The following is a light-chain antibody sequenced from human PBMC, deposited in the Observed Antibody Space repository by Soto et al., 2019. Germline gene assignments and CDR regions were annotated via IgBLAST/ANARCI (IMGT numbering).Light chain of an antibody. CDR2: EVS. CDR1: SSDVGGYNY. CDR3: SSYTSSSTPYV. Sequence: QSALTQPASVSGSPGQSITISCTGTSSDVGGYNYVSWYQQHPGKAPKLMIYEVSNRPSGVPNRFSGSKSGNTASLTISGLQAEDEADCYCSSYTSSSTPYVFGTGTKVTVL. V-gene: IGLV2-14*01. J-gene: IGLJ1*01.